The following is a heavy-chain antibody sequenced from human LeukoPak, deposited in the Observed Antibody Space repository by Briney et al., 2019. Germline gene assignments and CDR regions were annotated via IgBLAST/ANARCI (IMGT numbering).Heavy chain of an antibody. CDR3: ARQRYSSGWQDY. J-gene: IGHJ4*02. D-gene: IGHD6-25*01. CDR1: GGSISSGDYY. V-gene: IGHV4-30-4*08. Sequence: PSETLSLTCTVSGGSISSGDYYWSWIRQPPGKGLEWIGYIYYSGSTYYNPSLKSRVTISVDTSKNQFSLKLSSVTAADTAVYYCARQRYSSGWQDYWGQGTLVTVSS. CDR2: IYYSGST.